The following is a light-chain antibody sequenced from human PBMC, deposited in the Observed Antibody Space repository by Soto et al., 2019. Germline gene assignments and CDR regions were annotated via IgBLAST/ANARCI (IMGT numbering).Light chain of an antibody. Sequence: NFMLIQPHSVSDSPGKTINISCTRSSGNIASSYVQWYQQRPGSAPTTVIYEDNLRPSGVPDRFSGSIDSSSSSASLTISGLKTEDEADYYCQSYDRSNLGWVFGGGTKLTVL. CDR1: SGNIASSY. CDR3: QSYDRSNLGWV. J-gene: IGLJ3*02. V-gene: IGLV6-57*03. CDR2: EDN.